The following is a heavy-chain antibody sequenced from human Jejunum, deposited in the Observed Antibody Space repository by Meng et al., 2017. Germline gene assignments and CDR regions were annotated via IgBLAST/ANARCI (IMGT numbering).Heavy chain of an antibody. V-gene: IGHV3-48*03. Sequence: GGPLRSSCAAPGFIFSSYEMNWVRQAPGKGLEWVSYISSGGINHYADSVKGRFTISRDNAKNSLYLQMNTLTAEDTAIYYCAGKSRRYFGLYYYYHMDVWGQGTTVTVSS. J-gene: IGHJ6*03. CDR2: ISSGGIN. CDR3: AGKSRRYFGLYYYYHMDV. CDR1: GFIFSSYE. D-gene: IGHD3-9*01.